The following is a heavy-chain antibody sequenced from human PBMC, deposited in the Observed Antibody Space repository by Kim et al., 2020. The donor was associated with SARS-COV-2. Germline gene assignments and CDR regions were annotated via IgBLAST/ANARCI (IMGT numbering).Heavy chain of an antibody. CDR2: INHSGST. CDR1: GGSFSGYY. J-gene: IGHJ4*02. CDR3: ARGPGVVGGFAVY. V-gene: IGHV4-34*01. Sequence: SETLSLTCAVYGGSFSGYYWSWIRQPPGKGLEWIGEINHSGSTNYNPSLKSRVTISVDTSKNQFSLKLSSVTAADTAVYYCARGPGVVGGFAVYWGQGTLVTVSS. D-gene: IGHD3-16*01.